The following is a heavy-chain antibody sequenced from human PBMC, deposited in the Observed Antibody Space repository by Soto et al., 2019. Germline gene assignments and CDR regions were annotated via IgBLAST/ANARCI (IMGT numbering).Heavy chain of an antibody. V-gene: IGHV3-21*01. CDR1: GFTFTRYS. J-gene: IGHJ4*02. Sequence: VSLRLSCAASGFTFTRYSMNWVRQAPGKGLEWVSSISSTTNYIYYADSMKGRFTVSRDNAKNSVYLEMNSLSAEDTAVYYCARESEDLTSNFDYWGQGTLVTVSS. CDR3: ARESEDLTSNFDY. CDR2: ISSTTNYI.